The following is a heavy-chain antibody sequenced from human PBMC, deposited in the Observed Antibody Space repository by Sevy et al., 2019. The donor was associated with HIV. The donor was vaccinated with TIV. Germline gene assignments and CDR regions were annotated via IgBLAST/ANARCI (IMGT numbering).Heavy chain of an antibody. Sequence: ASVKVSCKASGGTFSSYAISWVRQAPGQGLEWMGGIIPIFGTANYAQKFQGRVTITADESTSTAYMELSSLRSEDTXXYYCARDRGYYYDSSGYGSHGAFDIWGQGTMVTVSS. V-gene: IGHV1-69*13. CDR1: GGTFSSYA. CDR3: ARDRGYYYDSSGYGSHGAFDI. D-gene: IGHD3-22*01. CDR2: IIPIFGTA. J-gene: IGHJ3*02.